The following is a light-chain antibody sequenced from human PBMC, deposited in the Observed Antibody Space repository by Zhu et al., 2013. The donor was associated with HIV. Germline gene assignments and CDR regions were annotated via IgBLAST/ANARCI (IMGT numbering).Light chain of an antibody. Sequence: EVVLTQSPVTLAGFPGDRVTLSCRASQNVNKNLAWYQHKRGQSPRLLISGASTRATGVPPRFSGSGSATEFTLTISGLQSDDFAVYYCQHYNNWPPWTFGQGTTVE. CDR3: QHYNNWPPWT. CDR1: QNVNKN. V-gene: IGKV3-15*01. CDR2: GAS. J-gene: IGKJ1*01.